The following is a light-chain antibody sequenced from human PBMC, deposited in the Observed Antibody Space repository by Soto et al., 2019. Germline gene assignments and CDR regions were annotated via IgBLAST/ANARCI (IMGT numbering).Light chain of an antibody. CDR3: QHYDNFPVT. CDR2: EAS. V-gene: IGKV1-33*01. CDR1: QDISNY. J-gene: IGKJ4*01. Sequence: DIQMTQSPASLSASVGDRVTITCQASQDISNYLNWYQQRAGKAPQLLIYEASNLQTGVSSRFSGSGSGTDFTFTISSLQPEDMATYYCQHYDNFPVTFGGGTKVEIK.